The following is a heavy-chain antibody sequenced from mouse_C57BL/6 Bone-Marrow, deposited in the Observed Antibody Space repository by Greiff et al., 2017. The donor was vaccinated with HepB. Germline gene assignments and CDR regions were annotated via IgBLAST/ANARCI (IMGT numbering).Heavy chain of an antibody. CDR2: ISDGGSYT. V-gene: IGHV5-4*01. CDR3: ARDLLRWRDYAMDY. Sequence: EVKLVESGGGLVKPGGSLKLSCAASGFTFSSYAMSWVRQTPEKRLEWVATISDGGSYTDYPDNVKGRFTISRDNAKNNLYLQMSHLKSEDTAMYYCARDLLRWRDYAMDYWGQGTSVTVSS. CDR1: GFTFSSYA. D-gene: IGHD2-1*01. J-gene: IGHJ4*01.